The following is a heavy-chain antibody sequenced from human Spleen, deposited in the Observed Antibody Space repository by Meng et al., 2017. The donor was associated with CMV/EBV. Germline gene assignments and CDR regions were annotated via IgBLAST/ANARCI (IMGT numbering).Heavy chain of an antibody. V-gene: IGHV3-21*01. D-gene: IGHD3-22*01. J-gene: IGHJ1*01. CDR2: ISSSSSYI. CDR1: GFTFSSYS. Sequence: GGSLRLSCAASGFTFSSYSMNWVRQAPGKGLEWVSSISSSSSYIYYADSVKGRFTISRDNAKNSLYLQMNSLRAEDTALYYCARYYYESSGYYYEYFQHWGQGTLVTVSS. CDR3: ARYYYESSGYYYEYFQH.